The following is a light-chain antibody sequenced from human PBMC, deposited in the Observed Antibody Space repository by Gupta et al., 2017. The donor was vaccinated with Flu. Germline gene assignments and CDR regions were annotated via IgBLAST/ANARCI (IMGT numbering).Light chain of an antibody. CDR3: MQSLRSPLS. V-gene: IGKV2-28*01. CDR2: MLP. Sequence: ISCTSSLSLLITVLLNYLTCILRKPGQSPHPLSFMLPVLASGVPSRFSGSGSGTDFTLTISSLQPEDFAIYYCMQSLRSPLSFGPGTKVDIK. J-gene: IGKJ3*01. CDR1: LSLLITVLLNY.